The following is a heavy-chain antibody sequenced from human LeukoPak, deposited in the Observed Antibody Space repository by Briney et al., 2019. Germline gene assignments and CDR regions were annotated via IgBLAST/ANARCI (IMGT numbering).Heavy chain of an antibody. D-gene: IGHD3-16*01. CDR2: IYTSGST. V-gene: IGHV4-4*07. Sequence: SETLSLTCTVSGGSISSYYWSWIRQPAGKGLEWIGRIYTSGSTNYNPSLKSRVTMSVDTSKNQFSLKLSSVTAADTAVYYCARGRRYAFHRYYYYGMDVWGQGTTVTVSS. CDR1: GGSISSYY. CDR3: ARGRRYAFHRYYYYGMDV. J-gene: IGHJ6*02.